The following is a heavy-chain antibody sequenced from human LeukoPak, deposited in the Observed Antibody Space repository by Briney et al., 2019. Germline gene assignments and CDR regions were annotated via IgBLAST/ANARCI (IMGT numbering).Heavy chain of an antibody. CDR1: GFTFSSYW. CDR2: IKQDGSEK. CDR3: AKDMGLAVAAMFDY. Sequence: SGGSLRLSCAASGFTFSSYWMSWVRQAPGKGLEWVANIKQDGSEKYYVDSVKGRFTISRDNSKKTLYLQMNSLRAGDTAVYFCAKDMGLAVAAMFDYWGQGILVTVSS. J-gene: IGHJ4*02. V-gene: IGHV3-7*05. D-gene: IGHD6-19*01.